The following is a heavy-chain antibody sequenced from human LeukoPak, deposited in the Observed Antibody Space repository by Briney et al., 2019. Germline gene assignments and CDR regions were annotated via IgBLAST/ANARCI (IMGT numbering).Heavy chain of an antibody. V-gene: IGHV4-39*01. CDR3: ARREIAALFDY. J-gene: IGHJ4*02. D-gene: IGHD6-13*01. CDR1: GGSISSSSYY. CDR2: IYYSGST. Sequence: SETLSLTCTVSGGSISSSSYYWGWIRQPPGKGLEWIGSIYYSGSTYYNPSLKSRVTISVDTSKNQFSLKLSSVTAADTAVYYCARREIAALFDYWGQGTLVTVSS.